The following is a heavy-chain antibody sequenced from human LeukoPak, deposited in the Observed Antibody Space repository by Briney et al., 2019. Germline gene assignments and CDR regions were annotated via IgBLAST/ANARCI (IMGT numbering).Heavy chain of an antibody. Sequence: GGSLRLSGAASGFTFSSYGMHWVRQGPGKGLEWVAVIWYDGSNKYYADSVKGRFSISRDNSENTVYLQMNSLRAEDTAVYYCAREEEDTAMRTYYFDYWGQGTLVTVSS. CDR1: GFTFSSYG. V-gene: IGHV3-33*01. CDR2: IWYDGSNK. J-gene: IGHJ4*02. CDR3: AREEEDTAMRTYYFDY. D-gene: IGHD5-18*01.